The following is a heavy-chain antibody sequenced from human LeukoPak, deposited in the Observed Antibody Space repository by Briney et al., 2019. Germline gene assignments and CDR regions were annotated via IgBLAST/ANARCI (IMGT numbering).Heavy chain of an antibody. D-gene: IGHD6-13*01. V-gene: IGHV3-7*01. CDR1: GFTFSSYW. Sequence: PGGSLRLSCAVSGFTFSSYWMNWVRQAPGKGLEWVASIRQDGGEKSYVDSVKGRFIISRDNTKNSLHLQMSSLRAEDTAVYYCARDGTAAGLYFDLWGQGTLVTVSS. CDR3: ARDGTAAGLYFDL. CDR2: IRQDGGEK. J-gene: IGHJ4*01.